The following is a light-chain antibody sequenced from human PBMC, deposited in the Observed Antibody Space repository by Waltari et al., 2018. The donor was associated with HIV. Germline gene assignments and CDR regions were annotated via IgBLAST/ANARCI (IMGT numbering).Light chain of an antibody. J-gene: IGLJ2*01. CDR2: ENY. Sequence: QSLLTQPPSVSAAPGQRVTIPCSGSSSNVGKRPASWYQQFPGAAPKLLIYENYQRPSDIPDRFSGSKSGSSATLDITGLQAEDEADYYCGAWDDSLRAGIFGGGTKLSVL. CDR1: SSNVGKRP. V-gene: IGLV1-51*02. CDR3: GAWDDSLRAGI.